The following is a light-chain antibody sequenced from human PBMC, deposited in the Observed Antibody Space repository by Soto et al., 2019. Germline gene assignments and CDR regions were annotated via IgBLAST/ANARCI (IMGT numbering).Light chain of an antibody. J-gene: IGLJ2*01. V-gene: IGLV2-8*01. CDR1: DSNY. Sequence: QSVLTQPPSASGSPGQSVTISCTGTDSNYVSWYQQHTGKAPKLLIYEVVKRPSGVPDRFSGSKSGNTASLTVSGLQAEDEADYHCTSYAGNNNLVFGGGTKVTVL. CDR2: EVV. CDR3: TSYAGNNNLV.